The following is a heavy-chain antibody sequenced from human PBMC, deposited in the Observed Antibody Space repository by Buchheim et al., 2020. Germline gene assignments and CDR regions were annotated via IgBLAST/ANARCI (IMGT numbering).Heavy chain of an antibody. V-gene: IGHV4-59*01. CDR2: IYYSGST. Sequence: QVQLQESGPGLVKPSETLSLTCTVSGGSISSYYWSWIRQPPGKGLEWIGYIYYSGSTNYNPSLQSGVTITVDTSKNQFSLKLSSVTAADTAVYYCARDVSSSWYFDYWGQGTL. D-gene: IGHD6-13*01. J-gene: IGHJ4*02. CDR3: ARDVSSSWYFDY. CDR1: GGSISSYY.